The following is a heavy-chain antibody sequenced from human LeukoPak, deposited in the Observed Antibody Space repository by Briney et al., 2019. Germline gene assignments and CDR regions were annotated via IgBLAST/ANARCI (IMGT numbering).Heavy chain of an antibody. Sequence: GGSLRLSCAASGFTFSSYAMSWVRQAPGKGLEWVSAISGSGGSTYYADSVKGRSTISRDNSKNTLYLQMNSLRAEDTAVYYCAKDHCSSTSCLGFDYWGQGTLVTVSS. CDR3: AKDHCSSTSCLGFDY. V-gene: IGHV3-23*01. J-gene: IGHJ4*02. CDR2: ISGSGGST. D-gene: IGHD2-2*01. CDR1: GFTFSSYA.